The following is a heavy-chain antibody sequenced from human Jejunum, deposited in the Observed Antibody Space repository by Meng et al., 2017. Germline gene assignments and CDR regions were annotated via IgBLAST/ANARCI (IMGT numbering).Heavy chain of an antibody. V-gene: IGHV3-66*02. J-gene: IGHJ4*02. CDR1: GFTVSSNY. Sequence: GESLKISCAASGFTVSSNYMSWVSQAPGKGLEWVSVIYSGVSTYYADSVKGRFTISRDNSKNKLCLQMNSMRAEDTAVYYCARGAAAGTGYYFDYWGQGTLITVSS. CDR3: ARGAAAGTGYYFDY. D-gene: IGHD6-13*01. CDR2: IYSGVST.